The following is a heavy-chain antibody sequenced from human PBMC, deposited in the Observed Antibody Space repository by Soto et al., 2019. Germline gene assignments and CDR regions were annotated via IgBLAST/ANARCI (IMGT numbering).Heavy chain of an antibody. V-gene: IGHV1-18*01. J-gene: IGHJ5*02. Sequence: QVQLVQSGAEVKKPGASVKVSCKTSGYTFISYGISWVRQAPGQGLEWMGWISAYNGNTNYAQKVQGRVTLTTEXXTSTAYMEVRSLRSDDTAVYYCARALGGPGRGFDPWGQGTLVIVSS. CDR1: GYTFISYG. CDR2: ISAYNGNT. D-gene: IGHD1-1*01. CDR3: ARALGGPGRGFDP.